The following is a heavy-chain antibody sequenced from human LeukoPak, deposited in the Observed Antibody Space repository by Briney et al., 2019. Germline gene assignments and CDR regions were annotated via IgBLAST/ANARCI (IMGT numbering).Heavy chain of an antibody. J-gene: IGHJ4*02. CDR1: GGTFSSYA. D-gene: IGHD2-2*01. Sequence: ASVKVSCKASGGTFSSYAISWVRQAPGQGLEWMGGIIPFFGTTNYAQKFQGRVTITADKSTSTAYMELSSLRSEDTAVYYCASGTTDIVVVPATLRNYYFDYWGQGTLVTVSS. V-gene: IGHV1-69*06. CDR3: ASGTTDIVVVPATLRNYYFDY. CDR2: IIPFFGTT.